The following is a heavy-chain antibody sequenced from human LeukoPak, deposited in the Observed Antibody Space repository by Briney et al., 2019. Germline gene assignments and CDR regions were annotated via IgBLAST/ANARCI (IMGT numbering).Heavy chain of an antibody. J-gene: IGHJ5*02. CDR2: ISGSGGST. V-gene: IGHV3-23*01. CDR3: AKDVEYYYDSSGPWYNWFDP. Sequence: GGSLRLSCAASGFTSSSYAMSWVRQAPGKGLEWVSAISGSGGSTYYADSVKGRFTISRDNSKNTLYLQMNSLRAEDTAVYYCAKDVEYYYDSSGPWYNWFDPWGQGTLVTVSS. CDR1: GFTSSSYA. D-gene: IGHD3-22*01.